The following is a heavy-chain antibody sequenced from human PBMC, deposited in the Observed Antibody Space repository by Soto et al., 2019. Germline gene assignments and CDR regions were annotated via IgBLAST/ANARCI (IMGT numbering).Heavy chain of an antibody. V-gene: IGHV1-18*01. Sequence: QVQLVQSGAEVKMPGASVKVSCKASGYTFTSSVISWLRQAPGQGLEWMGWISTYNGNTNYAQKFQGRLPTTTDTSTTTAYMELRSLRSDDTAVYSCARVQEVEPPANNVFDSWGQGTLVTVSS. D-gene: IGHD1-1*01. CDR2: ISTYNGNT. J-gene: IGHJ5*01. CDR1: GYTFTSSV. CDR3: ARVQEVEPPANNVFDS.